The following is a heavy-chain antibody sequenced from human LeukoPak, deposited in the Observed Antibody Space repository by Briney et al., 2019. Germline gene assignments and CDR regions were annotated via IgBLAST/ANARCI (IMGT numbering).Heavy chain of an antibody. CDR1: GFTFSDYY. CDR2: ISRSSSSK. V-gene: IGHV3-11*01. CDR3: ARVQSGYDHTPLDY. J-gene: IGHJ4*02. D-gene: IGHD5-12*01. Sequence: GGSLRLSCAASGFTFSDYYMAWIRQAPGKSLEWVSYISRSSSSKNYADSVRGRFFISRDNAKSSLYLQMNSQRAGDTAVYYCARVQSGYDHTPLDYWGQGTLVTVSS.